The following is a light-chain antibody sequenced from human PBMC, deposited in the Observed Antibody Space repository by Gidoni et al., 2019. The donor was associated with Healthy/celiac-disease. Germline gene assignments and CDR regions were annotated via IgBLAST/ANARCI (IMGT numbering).Light chain of an antibody. CDR3: CSYAGSSTFI. V-gene: IGLV2-23*03. J-gene: IGLJ1*01. CDR1: SSDVGSYNL. Sequence: QSALTQPASVSGSPGQPITISCTGTSSDVGSYNLVSWYQQHPGNDPKLMIYEGSKRPSGVSNRFSGSKSGNTASLTISGLQAEDEADYYCCSYAGSSTFIFGTGTKVTVL. CDR2: EGS.